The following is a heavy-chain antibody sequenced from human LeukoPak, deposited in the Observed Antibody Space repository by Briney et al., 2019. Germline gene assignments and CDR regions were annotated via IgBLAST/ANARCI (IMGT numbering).Heavy chain of an antibody. J-gene: IGHJ4*02. CDR1: GFTFSSYW. Sequence: GGSLRLSCAASGFTFSSYWMSWVRQAPGKGLEWVANIKQDGSEKYYVDSVKGRFTISRDNAKNSLYLQMNSLRAEDTAVYYCAKAQSYYYDSSGYYDGVEGFDYWGQGTLVTVSS. CDR3: AKAQSYYYDSSGYYDGVEGFDY. V-gene: IGHV3-7*01. D-gene: IGHD3-22*01. CDR2: IKQDGSEK.